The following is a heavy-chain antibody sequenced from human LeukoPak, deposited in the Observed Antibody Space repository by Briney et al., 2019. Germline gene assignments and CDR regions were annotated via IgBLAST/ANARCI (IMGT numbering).Heavy chain of an antibody. CDR2: MYGSGGT. J-gene: IGHJ6*03. V-gene: IGHV4-4*07. CDR1: GGSISGYY. Sequence: SETLSLTCTVSGGSISGYYWSWIRQSAGKGLEWIGRMYGSGGTNYNPSLRSRVTVSVDTSKNQFPLKLNSVTAADTAVYYCARGGKQQLVLGSTYYYYFYIDVWGKGTTVTVSS. D-gene: IGHD6-13*01. CDR3: ARGGKQQLVLGSTYYYYFYIDV.